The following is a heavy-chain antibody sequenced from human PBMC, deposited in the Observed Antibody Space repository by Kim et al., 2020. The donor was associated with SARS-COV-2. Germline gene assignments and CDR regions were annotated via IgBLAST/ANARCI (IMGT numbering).Heavy chain of an antibody. CDR3: ARDTSPLVVITYYYYGMDV. CDR1: GFTFSSYS. V-gene: IGHV3-21*01. J-gene: IGHJ6*02. CDR2: ISSSSSYI. Sequence: GGSLRLSCAASGFTFSSYSMNWVRQAPGKGLEWVSSISSSSSYIYYADSVKGRFTISRDNAKNSLYLQMNSLRAEDTAVYYCARDTSPLVVITYYYYGMDVWGQGTTVTVSS. D-gene: IGHD3-22*01.